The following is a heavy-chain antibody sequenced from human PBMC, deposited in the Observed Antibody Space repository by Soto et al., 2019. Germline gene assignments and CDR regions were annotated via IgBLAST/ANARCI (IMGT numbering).Heavy chain of an antibody. D-gene: IGHD2-2*03. CDR3: ARDPVLDNKIFHIYYYYGMDV. CDR2: IWYDGSNK. Sequence: GGSLRLSCAASGFTFSSYGMHWVRQAPGKGLEWVAVIWYDGSNKYYADSVKGRFTISRDNSKNTLYLQMNSLRAEDTAVYYFARDPVLDNKIFHIYYYYGMDVWGQGTTVTVSS. V-gene: IGHV3-33*01. CDR1: GFTFSSYG. J-gene: IGHJ6*02.